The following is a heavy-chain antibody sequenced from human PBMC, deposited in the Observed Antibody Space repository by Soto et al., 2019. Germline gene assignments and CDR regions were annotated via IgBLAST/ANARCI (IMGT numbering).Heavy chain of an antibody. V-gene: IGHV4-59*01. CDR2: IYYSGST. D-gene: IGHD3-10*01. J-gene: IGHJ5*02. CDR3: ASGYYYGSGIPGWFDP. CDR1: GGSFSGYY. Sequence: PSETLSLTCAVYGGSFSGYYWSWIRQPPGKGLEWIGYIYYSGSTNYNPSLKSRVTISVDTSKNQFSLKLSSVTAADTAVYYCASGYYYGSGIPGWFDPWGQGTLVTVSS.